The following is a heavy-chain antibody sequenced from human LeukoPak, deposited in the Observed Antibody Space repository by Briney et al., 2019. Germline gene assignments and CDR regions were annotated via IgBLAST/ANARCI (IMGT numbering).Heavy chain of an antibody. Sequence: ASVKVSCKASGYTFTSYYMHWERQAPGQGLEWMGIINPSGGSTSYAQKFQGRVTMTRDTSTSTVYMELSSLRSEDTAVYYCARGGRGDDYVWGSYRPHTSLPFDYWGQGTLVTVSS. CDR2: INPSGGST. J-gene: IGHJ4*02. CDR1: GYTFTSYY. D-gene: IGHD3-16*02. V-gene: IGHV1-46*01. CDR3: ARGGRGDDYVWGSYRPHTSLPFDY.